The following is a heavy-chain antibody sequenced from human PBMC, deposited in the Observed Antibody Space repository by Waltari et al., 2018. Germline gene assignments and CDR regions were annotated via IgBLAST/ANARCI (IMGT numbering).Heavy chain of an antibody. Sequence: QVQLVESGGGEVQPGRSLRLSCAASGFTFSDYGMHWVRQAPGKGLGWVAVVLFDGSNKYYAGSVKGRFTVSRDNSKNILYLQINSLRAEDTAVYYCAKDRSREQPYYDYWGQGTLVTVSS. CDR2: VLFDGSNK. CDR3: AKDRSREQPYYDY. D-gene: IGHD1-26*01. V-gene: IGHV3-33*03. J-gene: IGHJ4*02. CDR1: GFTFSDYG.